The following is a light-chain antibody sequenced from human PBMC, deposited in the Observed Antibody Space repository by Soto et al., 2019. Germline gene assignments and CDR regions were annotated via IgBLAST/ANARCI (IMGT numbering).Light chain of an antibody. J-gene: IGLJ1*01. V-gene: IGLV1-40*01. CDR2: ANS. CDR1: SSNIGAGYD. CDR3: QSYDSSLSGYV. Sequence: QSVLTQPPSASGAPGQRVIISCTGGSSNIGAGYDVHWYQHLPGTAPKLVIYANSNRPSGVPDRFWGSKSGTSASLDITGLQAEDEADYYCQSYDSSLSGYVFGSGTKLTVL.